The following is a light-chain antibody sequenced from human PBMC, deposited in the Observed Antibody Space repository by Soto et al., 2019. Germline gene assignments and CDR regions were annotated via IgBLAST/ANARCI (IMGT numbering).Light chain of an antibody. V-gene: IGKV3-20*01. CDR2: GAS. CDR3: QQYGSSPPIT. J-gene: IGKJ5*01. Sequence: EIVVTQSPGTLSLSPGERATLSCRASQSVSNRYLAWYQQKPGQAPRLLISGASSRATGIPDRFSGSGSGTDFTLTISRLEPEDFAVYYCQQYGSSPPITFGQGTRLEI. CDR1: QSVSNRY.